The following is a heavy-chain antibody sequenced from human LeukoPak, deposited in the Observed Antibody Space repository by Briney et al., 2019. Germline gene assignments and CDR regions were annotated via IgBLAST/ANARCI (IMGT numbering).Heavy chain of an antibody. J-gene: IGHJ4*02. Sequence: GASVKVSCKASGYTFTSYDINWVRQATGQGLEWMGWMNPNSGNTGYAQKFQGRVTITRNTSISTAYMELSSLRSEDTAVYYCARRYYYDSSGYYGFDYWGQGTLVTVSS. D-gene: IGHD3-22*01. CDR2: MNPNSGNT. CDR1: GYTFTSYD. V-gene: IGHV1-8*03. CDR3: ARRYYYDSSGYYGFDY.